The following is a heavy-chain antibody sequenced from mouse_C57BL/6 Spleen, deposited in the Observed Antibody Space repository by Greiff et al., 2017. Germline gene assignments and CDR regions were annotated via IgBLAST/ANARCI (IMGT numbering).Heavy chain of an antibody. CDR1: GFTFSSYA. CDR3: ARGLLLYYFDY. J-gene: IGHJ2*01. V-gene: IGHV5-4*01. Sequence: EVHLVESGGGLVKPGGSLKLSCAASGFTFSSYAMSWVRQTPEKRLEWVATISDGGSYTYYPDNVKGRFTISRDNAKNNLYLQMSHLKSEDTAMYYCARGLLLYYFDYWGQGTTLTVSS. D-gene: IGHD2-3*01. CDR2: ISDGGSYT.